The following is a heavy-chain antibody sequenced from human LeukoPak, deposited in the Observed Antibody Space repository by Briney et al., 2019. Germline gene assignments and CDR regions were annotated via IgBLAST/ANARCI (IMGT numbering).Heavy chain of an antibody. Sequence: GGSLRLSCAASGFTFSDYYMSWIRQAPGKGLEWVSYISSSGSTIYYADSVKGRFTISRDNAKNPLYLQMNSLRAEDTAVYYCATVEMATIALDYWGQGTLVTVSS. V-gene: IGHV3-11*01. D-gene: IGHD5-24*01. CDR3: ATVEMATIALDY. J-gene: IGHJ4*02. CDR2: ISSSGSTI. CDR1: GFTFSDYY.